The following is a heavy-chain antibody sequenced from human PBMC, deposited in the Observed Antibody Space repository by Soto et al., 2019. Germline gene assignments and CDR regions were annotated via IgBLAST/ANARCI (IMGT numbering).Heavy chain of an antibody. CDR2: IKSKTDGGTT. J-gene: IGHJ3*02. CDR3: TSGAGYNWNDGGAFDI. V-gene: IGHV3-15*01. CDR1: GFTFSNAW. D-gene: IGHD1-1*01. Sequence: EVQLVESGGGLVKPGGSLRLSCAASGFTFSNAWMRWVRQAPGKGLEWVGRIKSKTDGGTTDYAAPVKGRFTISRDDSKNTLYLQMNSLKTEDTAVYYCTSGAGYNWNDGGAFDIWGQGTMVTVSS.